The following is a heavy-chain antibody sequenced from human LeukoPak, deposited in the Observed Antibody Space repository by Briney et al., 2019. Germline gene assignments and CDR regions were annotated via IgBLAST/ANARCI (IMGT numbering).Heavy chain of an antibody. CDR2: IYYSGST. D-gene: IGHD6-19*01. CDR3: EVALPTQQVGSSGPTYFQH. Sequence: SETLSLTCTVSGGSISSSSYYWDWIRQPPGKGLEWIGSIYYSGSTNYNPSLKSRVTMSVDTSKNQFSLKLSSVTAADTAVYYCEVALPTQQVGSSGPTYFQHWGQGTLVTVSS. J-gene: IGHJ1*01. V-gene: IGHV4-39*07. CDR1: GGSISSSSYY.